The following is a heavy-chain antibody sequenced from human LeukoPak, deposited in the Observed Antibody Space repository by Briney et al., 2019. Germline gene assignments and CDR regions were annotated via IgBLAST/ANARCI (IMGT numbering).Heavy chain of an antibody. V-gene: IGHV1-58*02. CDR2: IVVGSGNT. CDR1: GFTFTSSA. D-gene: IGHD3-10*01. CDR3: AAYNVQNYYGSGRLDAFDI. J-gene: IGHJ3*02. Sequence: GGSLRLSCAASGFTFTSSAMQWVRQARGQRLEWIGWIVVGSGNTNYAQKFQERVTITRDMSTSTAYMELSSLRSEDTAVYYCAAYNVQNYYGSGRLDAFDIWGQGTMVTVSS.